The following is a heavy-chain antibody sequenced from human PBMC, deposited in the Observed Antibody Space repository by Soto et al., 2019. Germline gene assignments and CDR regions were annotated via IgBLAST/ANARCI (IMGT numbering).Heavy chain of an antibody. CDR3: ARIAVAGTSVDY. CDR2: IIPIFGTA. V-gene: IGHV1-69*12. Sequence: QVQLVQSGAEVKKPGSSVKVSCKASGGTFSSYAISWVRQAPGQGLEWMGGIIPIFGTAKYAQKFQGRVTITADSTTRTAYMELSSLRSEDTAVYYCARIAVAGTSVDYWGQGTLVTVSS. CDR1: GGTFSSYA. D-gene: IGHD6-19*01. J-gene: IGHJ4*02.